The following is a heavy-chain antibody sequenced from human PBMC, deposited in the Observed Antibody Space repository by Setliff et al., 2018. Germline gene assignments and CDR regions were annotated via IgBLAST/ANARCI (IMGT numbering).Heavy chain of an antibody. CDR1: GESFSSNY. CDR2: IYYNGTT. V-gene: IGHV4-59*01. Sequence: SETLSLTCSVYGESFSSNYWSWIRQSPGKGLEWIGYIYYNGTTRYSPSLKSRVTISVDTSKNQFSLRLTSVTAADTAVYYCTSTPRGGINITTRAGAFDSWGQGTLVTVSS. D-gene: IGHD6-6*01. CDR3: TSTPRGGINITTRAGAFDS. J-gene: IGHJ4*02.